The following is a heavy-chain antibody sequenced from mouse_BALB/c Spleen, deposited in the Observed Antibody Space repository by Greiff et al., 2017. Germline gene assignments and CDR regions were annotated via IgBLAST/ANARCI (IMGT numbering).Heavy chain of an antibody. D-gene: IGHD1-1*01. CDR2: ISSGGSYT. V-gene: IGHV5-6*02. CDR3: ERRGDGSSWYFDV. J-gene: IGHJ1*01. CDR1: GFTFSSYG. Sequence: EVKLVESGGDLVKPGGSLKLSCAASGFTFSSYGMSWVRQTPDKRLEWVATISSGGSYTYYPDSVKGRFTISRDKAKNTLYLQMSSLKSEDTAMYDCERRGDGSSWYFDVWGAGTTVTVSA.